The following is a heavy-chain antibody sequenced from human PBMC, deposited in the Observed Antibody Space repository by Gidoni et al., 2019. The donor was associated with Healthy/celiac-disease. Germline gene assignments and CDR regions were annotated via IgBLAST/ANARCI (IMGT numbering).Heavy chain of an antibody. CDR3: ARIPSGGWGYYGMDV. CDR1: GYSFTSYW. CDR2: IYPGYSDT. V-gene: IGHV5-51*03. J-gene: IGHJ6*02. D-gene: IGHD3-10*01. Sequence: EVQLVQSGAEAQQPGESLKISCKGSGYSFTSYWIGWVRQMPGKGPEWMGIIYPGYSDTRYSPSFQGQVTISADKSISTAYLQWSSLKASDTAMYYCARIPSGGWGYYGMDVWGQGTTVTVSS.